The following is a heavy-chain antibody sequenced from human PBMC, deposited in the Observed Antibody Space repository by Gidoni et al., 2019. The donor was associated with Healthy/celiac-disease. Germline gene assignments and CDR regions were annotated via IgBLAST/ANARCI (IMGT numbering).Heavy chain of an antibody. J-gene: IGHJ4*02. CDR2: IYSGGST. D-gene: IGHD2-2*01. CDR1: GFTVSSNY. V-gene: IGHV3-53*01. Sequence: EVQLVESGGGLIQPGGSLRLSVAAAGFTVSSNYMSWVRQAPGKGLEWVSVIYSGGSTYYADSVKGRFTISRDNSKNTLYLQMNSLRAEDTAVYYCARSLVVPAAIDWGQGTLVTVSS. CDR3: ARSLVVPAAID.